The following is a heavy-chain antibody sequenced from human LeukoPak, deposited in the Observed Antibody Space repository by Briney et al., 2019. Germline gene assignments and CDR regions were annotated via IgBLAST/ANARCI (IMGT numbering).Heavy chain of an antibody. CDR2: IYYSGST. CDR1: GGSFSGYY. D-gene: IGHD3-22*01. J-gene: IGHJ6*02. CDR3: ARQYLNRDSSGYYYYYGMDV. Sequence: TASETLSLTCAVYGGSFSGYYWSWIRQPPGKGLEWIGYIYYSGSTNYNPSLKSRVTISVDTSKNQFSLKLSSVTAADTAVYYCARQYLNRDSSGYYYYYGMDVWGQGTTVTVSS. V-gene: IGHV4-59*08.